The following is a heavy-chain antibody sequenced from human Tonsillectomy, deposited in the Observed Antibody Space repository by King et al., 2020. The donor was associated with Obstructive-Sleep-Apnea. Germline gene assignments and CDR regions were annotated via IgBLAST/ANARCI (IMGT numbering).Heavy chain of an antibody. Sequence: VQLVESGGDLAQPGGSLRLSCAASGFTFSSFAMSWVRQAPGEGLEWVSAITIGGTTYYADSVKGRFTMSRDNSKSTLHLQMNSLRVDDTAIYYCAKRQLVPGYFDYWGQGTLVTVSS. V-gene: IGHV3-23*04. D-gene: IGHD6-6*01. CDR2: ITIGGTT. CDR3: AKRQLVPGYFDY. CDR1: GFTFSSFA. J-gene: IGHJ4*02.